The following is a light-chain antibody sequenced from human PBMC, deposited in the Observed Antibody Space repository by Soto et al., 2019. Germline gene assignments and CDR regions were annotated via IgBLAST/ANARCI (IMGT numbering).Light chain of an antibody. CDR2: DSS. CDR1: QSGNSY. J-gene: IGKJ2*02. CDR3: QQRNNWPQGT. Sequence: ETVLTQSPATLSLSPGERATLSCRASQSGNSYLAWYQQKPGQAPRLLIYDSSNRATGIPARFSGSRSGTHFTLTINSLEPEDSAVYYFQQRNNWPQGTFGQGTKLEIK. V-gene: IGKV3-11*01.